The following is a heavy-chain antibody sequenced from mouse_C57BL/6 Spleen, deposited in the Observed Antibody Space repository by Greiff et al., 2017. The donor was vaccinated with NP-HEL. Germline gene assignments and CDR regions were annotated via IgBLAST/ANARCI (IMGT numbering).Heavy chain of an antibody. CDR3: ARGGITTVVAHYFDY. CDR2: ISSGSSNI. J-gene: IGHJ2*01. Sequence: EVKLVESGGGLVKPGGSLKLSCAASGFTFSDYGMHWVRQAPEKGLEWVAYISSGSSNIYYADTVKGRFTISRDNAKNTLFLQMTSLRSEDTAMYYCARGGITTVVAHYFDYWGQGTTLTVSS. D-gene: IGHD1-1*01. V-gene: IGHV5-17*01. CDR1: GFTFSDYG.